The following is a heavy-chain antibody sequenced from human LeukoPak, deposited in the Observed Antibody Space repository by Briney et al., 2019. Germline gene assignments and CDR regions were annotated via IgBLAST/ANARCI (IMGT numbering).Heavy chain of an antibody. J-gene: IGHJ4*02. Sequence: PGGSLRLSCAASGFTFSNYAMVWVRQALGKGLEWVSSVSSSGSRKYYAVSVKGRFTVSRDNAENSLSLQVNSLGAEDTAVYYCARGVGDYGAYYFDHWGPGTLVTVSS. D-gene: IGHD4-17*01. V-gene: IGHV3-21*01. CDR3: ARGVGDYGAYYFDH. CDR1: GFTFSNYA. CDR2: VSSSGSRK.